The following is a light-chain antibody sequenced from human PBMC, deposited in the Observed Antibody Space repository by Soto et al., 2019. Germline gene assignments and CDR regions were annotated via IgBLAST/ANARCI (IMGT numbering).Light chain of an antibody. J-gene: IGKJ3*01. CDR1: QSIDSSY. CDR3: QLAGT. Sequence: EIVLTHSPGTLSLSPGERATLSCRASQSIDSSYVAWYRQKPGQAPTLLICGTSRRATGVSDRFSGSGSGTDFTLSISRLEPEDFAVYFCQLAGTFGPGAKVEVK. CDR2: GTS. V-gene: IGKV3-20*01.